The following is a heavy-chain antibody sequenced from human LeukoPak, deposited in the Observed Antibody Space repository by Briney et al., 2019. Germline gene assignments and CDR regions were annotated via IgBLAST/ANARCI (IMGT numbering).Heavy chain of an antibody. J-gene: IGHJ6*02. CDR2: IIPVLNIT. V-gene: IGHV1-69*10. Sequence: ASVKVSCKTSGGTFSSSAITWVRQAPGQGLEWMGGIIPVLNITKYTQKFQGRVTITADTSTSTVYMELSSLRSEETAVYYCARDQGLTAPPPYGLDVWGQGTTVIVSS. CDR1: GGTFSSSA. D-gene: IGHD5-18*01. CDR3: ARDQGLTAPPPYGLDV.